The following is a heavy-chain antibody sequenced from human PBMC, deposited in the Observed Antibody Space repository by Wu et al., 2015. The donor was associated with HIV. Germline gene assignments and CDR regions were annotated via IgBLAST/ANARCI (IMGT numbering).Heavy chain of an antibody. V-gene: IGHV1-18*01. Sequence: QVQLVQSGPEVKNPGASVRVSCKASGYTFRSFALTWVRQAPGQGLEWMGRISVHSDTTVYAQKFHDRVTMTTDTSTTTAYMDLRSLKSDDTAIYYCARVEVRRGRDGAYTWFD. CDR1: GYTFRSFA. CDR3: ARVEVRRGRDGAYTWFD. CDR2: ISVHSDTT. J-gene: IGHJ5*01. D-gene: IGHD3-10*01.